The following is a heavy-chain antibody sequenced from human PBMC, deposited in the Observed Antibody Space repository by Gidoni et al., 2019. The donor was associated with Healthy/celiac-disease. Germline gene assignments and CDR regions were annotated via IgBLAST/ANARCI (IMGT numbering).Heavy chain of an antibody. CDR1: GFTFDDYA. J-gene: IGHJ4*02. D-gene: IGHD4-17*01. CDR2: ISWNSGNI. CDR3: AKDMHYGLSSFDY. Sequence: EVQLVESGGGLVQPGRSLRLSCAASGFTFDDYAMHWVRQAPGKGLEWVSGISWNSGNIGYADSVKGRFTISRDNAKNSLYLQMNSLRAEDTALYYCAKDMHYGLSSFDYWGQGTLVTVSS. V-gene: IGHV3-9*01.